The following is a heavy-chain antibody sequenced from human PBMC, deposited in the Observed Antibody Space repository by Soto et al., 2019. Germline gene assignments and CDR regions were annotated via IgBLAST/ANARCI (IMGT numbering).Heavy chain of an antibody. J-gene: IGHJ4*02. Sequence: QVQLQESGPGLVKPSQTLSLTCTVSGGSISSGDYYWSWIRQPPGKGLEWIGYIYYSGNTYYNPSLKSRVTISVDTSKNQFSLKLNSVTAADTAVYYCARVPMSSGWYRDYFDYWGQGTLVTVSS. CDR3: ARVPMSSGWYRDYFDY. CDR1: GGSISSGDYY. D-gene: IGHD6-19*01. V-gene: IGHV4-30-4*01. CDR2: IYYSGNT.